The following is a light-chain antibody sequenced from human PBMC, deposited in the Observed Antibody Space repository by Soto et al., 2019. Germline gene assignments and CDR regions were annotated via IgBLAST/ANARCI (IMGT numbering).Light chain of an antibody. V-gene: IGLV2-8*01. CDR1: SSDVGGYNY. J-gene: IGLJ3*02. CDR2: EVS. Sequence: QSALTQPPSASGSPGQSLTISCTGTSSDVGGYNYVSWYQQHPGKVPKLMIYEVSKRPSGVPDRFSGSKSGNTGSLTVSVLQAEDEADYYCSSYAGSNNWMFGGGTKLTVL. CDR3: SSYAGSNNWM.